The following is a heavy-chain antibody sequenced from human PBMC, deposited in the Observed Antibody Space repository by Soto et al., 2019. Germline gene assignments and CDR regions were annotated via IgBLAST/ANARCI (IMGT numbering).Heavy chain of an antibody. V-gene: IGHV1-69*12. CDR3: ARVGSSGWYSNVG. J-gene: IGHJ4*02. CDR1: GGTFSSYA. D-gene: IGHD6-19*01. CDR2: IIPIFGTA. Sequence: QVQLVQSGAEVKKPGSSVKVSCKASGGTFSSYAISWVRQAPGQGLEWMGGIIPIFGTANYAQKFQGRVTITADETTSTDYMELSSLRSEDTAVDYCARVGSSGWYSNVGWGQGTLVTVSS.